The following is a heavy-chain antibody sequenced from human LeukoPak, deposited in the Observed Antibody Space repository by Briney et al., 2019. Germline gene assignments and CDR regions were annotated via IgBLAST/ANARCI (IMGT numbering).Heavy chain of an antibody. CDR2: IKPDGSET. Sequence: GGSLRLSCVASRFTFSNHHMSWVRQAPGKGLEWVATIKPDGSETFYVDSVKSRFTVSRDNAKNSLYLQMSSLRAEDTAVYHCARNLVHLWNVFDFWGLGTMVTVSS. J-gene: IGHJ3*01. CDR3: ARNLVHLWNVFDF. CDR1: RFTFSNHH. V-gene: IGHV3-7*01. D-gene: IGHD5-18*01.